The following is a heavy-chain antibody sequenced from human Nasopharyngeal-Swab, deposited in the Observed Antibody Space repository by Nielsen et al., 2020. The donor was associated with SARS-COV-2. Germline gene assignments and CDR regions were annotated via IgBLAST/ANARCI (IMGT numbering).Heavy chain of an antibody. CDR3: ASGRDYSQRDFDY. Sequence: WIRQPPGKGLEWVSSISSSSSYIYYADSVKGRFTISRDNAKNTLYLQMNSLRAEDTAVYYCASGRDYSQRDFDYWGQGTLVTVSS. CDR2: ISSSSSYI. D-gene: IGHD4-11*01. J-gene: IGHJ4*02. V-gene: IGHV3-21*01.